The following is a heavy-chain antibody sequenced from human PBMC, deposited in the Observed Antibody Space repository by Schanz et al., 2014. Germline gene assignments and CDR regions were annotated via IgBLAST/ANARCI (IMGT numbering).Heavy chain of an antibody. J-gene: IGHJ6*02. Sequence: QVQLVDSGGDLVKPGGSLRLSCAASGFTFSDYYMSWIRQAPGKGPEWVSYISSGGSDTYYADSVQGRFTISRDNARNXXXXXMNSLRAEDXXXXXXXXACCRQENHYYYTGMDVWGQGTTVTVSS. D-gene: IGHD1-26*01. CDR1: GFTFSDYY. CDR3: XXACCRQENHYYYTGMDV. V-gene: IGHV3-11*01. CDR2: ISSGGSDT.